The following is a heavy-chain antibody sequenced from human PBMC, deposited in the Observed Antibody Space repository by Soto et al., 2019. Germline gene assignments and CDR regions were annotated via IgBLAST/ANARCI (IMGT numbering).Heavy chain of an antibody. D-gene: IGHD3-16*01. CDR1: GGSISSGDYY. Sequence: PSETLSLTCTVSGGSISSGDYYWSWIRQPPGKGLEGIGYIYYSGSTYYNPSLKSRVTISVDTSKNQFSLKLSSVTAADTAVYYCARDPFGVSGPYYYYGMDVWGQGTTVTVSS. CDR3: ARDPFGVSGPYYYYGMDV. CDR2: IYYSGST. V-gene: IGHV4-30-4*01. J-gene: IGHJ6*02.